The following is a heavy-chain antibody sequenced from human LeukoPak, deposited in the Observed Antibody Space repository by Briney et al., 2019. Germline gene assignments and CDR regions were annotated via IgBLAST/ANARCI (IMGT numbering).Heavy chain of an antibody. CDR2: IYSGGST. D-gene: IGHD6-19*01. V-gene: IGHV3-66*02. CDR1: GFTVSSNY. Sequence: GGSLRLSCAASGFTVSSNYMSWVRQAPGKGLEWVSAIYSGGSTYYADSVKGRFTISRDNSKNTLYLQMNSLRAEDTAVYYCAATPGIAVFDYWGQGTLVTVSS. CDR3: AATPGIAVFDY. J-gene: IGHJ4*02.